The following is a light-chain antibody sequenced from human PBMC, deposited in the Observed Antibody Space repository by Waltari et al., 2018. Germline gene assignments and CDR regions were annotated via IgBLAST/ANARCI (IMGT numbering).Light chain of an antibody. V-gene: IGKV3-15*01. CDR3: QQYNNWPGGT. CDR2: AAS. J-gene: IGKJ2*02. CDR1: QSVSSN. Sequence: EIVMTQSPATLSVSPGERATLSCRASQSVSSNLAWYQQKPGQAPRLLIYAASTRATGIPARFSGSGSGTEFTLTISSLQSEDFAVYYCQQYNNWPGGTFGQGTKLEIK.